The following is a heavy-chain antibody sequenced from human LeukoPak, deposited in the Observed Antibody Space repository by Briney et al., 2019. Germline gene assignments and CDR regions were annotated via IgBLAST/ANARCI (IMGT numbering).Heavy chain of an antibody. V-gene: IGHV1-46*01. CDR2: INPSGGST. D-gene: IGHD6-13*01. CDR3: ARDPGYSSSWYGGYYYYMDV. CDR1: GYTFTSYY. J-gene: IGHJ6*03. Sequence: ASVKVSCKASGYTFTSYYMHWVRQAPGQGLEWMGIINPSGGSTSYAQKFQGRVTMTRDMSTSTVYMELSSLRSEDTAVYYCARDPGYSSSWYGGYYYYMDVWGKGTTVTVSS.